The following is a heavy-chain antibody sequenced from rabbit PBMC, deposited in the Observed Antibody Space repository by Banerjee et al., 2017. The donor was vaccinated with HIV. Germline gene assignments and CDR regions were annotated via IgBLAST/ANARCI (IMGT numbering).Heavy chain of an antibody. D-gene: IGHD4-1*01. CDR3: ARAIVPWLGLTRLDL. Sequence: QLVESGGGLVTLGGSLKLSCKASGIDFSSVGISWVRQAPGKWLEWIGIIYAARGTTDYASWVNGRFTISSDNAQSTVDLKMTSLTAADTATYFCARAIVPWLGLTRLDLWGQGTLVTVS. J-gene: IGHJ3*01. CDR1: GIDFSSVG. V-gene: IGHV1S7*01. CDR2: IYAARGTT.